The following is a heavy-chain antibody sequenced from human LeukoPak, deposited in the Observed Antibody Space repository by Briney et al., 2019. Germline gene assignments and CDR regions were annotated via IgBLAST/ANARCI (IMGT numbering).Heavy chain of an antibody. CDR3: ARVTGEAAYYYGRLDY. V-gene: IGHV3-74*01. D-gene: IGHD3-10*01. Sequence: HPGGSLRLSCAASGFTFSDYWMHWVRQAPGKGLVWVSRINSDGTRADYADSVKGRFTISRDNAKNTLYLQMNSLRAEDTAVYYCARVTGEAAYYYGRLDYWGQGTLVTVSS. CDR1: GFTFSDYW. J-gene: IGHJ4*02. CDR2: INSDGTRA.